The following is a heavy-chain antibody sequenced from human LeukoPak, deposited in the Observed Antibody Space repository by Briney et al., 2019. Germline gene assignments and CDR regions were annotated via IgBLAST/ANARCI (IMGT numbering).Heavy chain of an antibody. J-gene: IGHJ5*02. CDR1: GDSISTYYYY. CDR2: VYPSGNT. Sequence: SETLSLTCTVSGDSISTYYYYWSWVRQLAGKGLEWIGRVYPSGNTNYNPSLKGRVTISVDTSKNQFSLKLSSVTAADTAVYYCARRGGTMVRGPSNWFDPWGQGTLVTVSS. V-gene: IGHV4-61*02. CDR3: ARRGGTMVRGPSNWFDP. D-gene: IGHD3-10*01.